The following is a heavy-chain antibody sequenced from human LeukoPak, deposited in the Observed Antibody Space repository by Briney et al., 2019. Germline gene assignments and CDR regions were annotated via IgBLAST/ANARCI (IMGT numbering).Heavy chain of an antibody. J-gene: IGHJ4*02. CDR3: AKDLNWNYMGFCDY. D-gene: IGHD1-7*01. CDR1: GFTFSSYG. Sequence: GGSLRLSCAASGFTFSSYGMHWVRQAPGKGLEWVAVISYDGSNKYYADSVKGRFTISRDNSKNTLYLQMNSLRAEDTAVYYCAKDLNWNYMGFCDYWGQGTLVTVSS. CDR2: ISYDGSNK. V-gene: IGHV3-30*18.